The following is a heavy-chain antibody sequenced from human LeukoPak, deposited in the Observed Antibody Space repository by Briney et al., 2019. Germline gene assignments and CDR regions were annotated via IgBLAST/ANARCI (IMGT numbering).Heavy chain of an antibody. D-gene: IGHD2-15*01. V-gene: IGHV1-69*13. CDR2: IIPIFGTA. J-gene: IGHJ4*02. Sequence: GASVKVSCKASGGTFSTSAISWVRQAPGQGLEWMGGIIPIFGTANYAQKFQGRVTITADESTSTAYMELSSLRAEDTAVYYCVVGGSPGYWGQGTLVTVSS. CDR3: VVGGSPGY. CDR1: GGTFSTSA.